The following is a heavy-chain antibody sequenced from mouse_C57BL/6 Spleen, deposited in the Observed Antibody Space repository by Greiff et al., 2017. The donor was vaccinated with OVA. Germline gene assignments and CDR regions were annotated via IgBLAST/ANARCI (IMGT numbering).Heavy chain of an antibody. CDR1: GYTFTSYW. CDR3: AREGLRQTYYFDY. CDR2: IDPNSGGT. D-gene: IGHD2-2*01. V-gene: IGHV1-72*01. Sequence: QVQLQQPGAELVKPGASVKLSCKASGYTFTSYWMPWVKQRPGRGLEWIGRIDPNSGGTKYNEKFKSKATLTVDKPSSTAYMQLSSLTSEDSAVYNYAREGLRQTYYFDYWGQGTTLTVSS. J-gene: IGHJ2*01.